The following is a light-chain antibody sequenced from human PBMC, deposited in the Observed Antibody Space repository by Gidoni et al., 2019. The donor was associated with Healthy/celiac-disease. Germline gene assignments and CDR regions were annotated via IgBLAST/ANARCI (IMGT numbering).Light chain of an antibody. Sequence: SYELTPPPSVSVYPGQTASITCSGDKLGDKYACWYQQKPGQSPVLVIYQDSKRPSGIPERFSGSNSGNTATLTISGTQAMDEADYYCQAWDSSTHVVFGGGTKLTVL. CDR2: QDS. CDR1: KLGDKY. J-gene: IGLJ2*01. V-gene: IGLV3-1*01. CDR3: QAWDSSTHVV.